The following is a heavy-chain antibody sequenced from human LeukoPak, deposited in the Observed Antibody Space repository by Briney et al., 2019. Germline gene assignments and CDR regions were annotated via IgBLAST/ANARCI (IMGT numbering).Heavy chain of an antibody. J-gene: IGHJ4*02. CDR1: GFTVSSYA. Sequence: PGGSLRLSCAASGFTVSSYAMYWVRQAPGKGLEYVSGISSNGGSTHYANSVKGRFTISRDNSKNTLYLQMGSLRGEDMAVYYCARGVEMATLDYWGQGTLVTVSP. D-gene: IGHD5-24*01. V-gene: IGHV3-64*01. CDR3: ARGVEMATLDY. CDR2: ISSNGGST.